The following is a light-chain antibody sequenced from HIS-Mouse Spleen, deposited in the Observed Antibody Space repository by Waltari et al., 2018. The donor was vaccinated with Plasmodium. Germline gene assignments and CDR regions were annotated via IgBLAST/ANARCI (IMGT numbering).Light chain of an antibody. CDR3: CSYAGSYTWV. Sequence: QSALTQPRSVSGSPGQSVTLSCTGTSSDFGGSNYVPWYQQHPSKAPKLMIYDFSKRPSGVPDRFSGSKSGNTASLTISGLQAEDEADYYCCSYAGSYTWVFGGGTKLTVL. J-gene: IGLJ3*02. CDR1: SSDFGGSNY. V-gene: IGLV2-11*01. CDR2: DFS.